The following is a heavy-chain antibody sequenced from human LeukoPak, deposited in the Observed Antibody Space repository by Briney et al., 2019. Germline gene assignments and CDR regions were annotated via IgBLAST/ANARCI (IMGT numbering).Heavy chain of an antibody. Sequence: GGSLRLSCAASGFTFSSYEMNWVRQAPGKGLEWVSAISGSGGSTYYADSVKGRFTISRDNSKNTLYLQMNSLRAEDTAVYYCAKGYSGYFQRWGQGTLVTVSS. D-gene: IGHD4-11*01. J-gene: IGHJ1*01. V-gene: IGHV3-23*01. CDR1: GFTFSSYE. CDR3: AKGYSGYFQR. CDR2: ISGSGGST.